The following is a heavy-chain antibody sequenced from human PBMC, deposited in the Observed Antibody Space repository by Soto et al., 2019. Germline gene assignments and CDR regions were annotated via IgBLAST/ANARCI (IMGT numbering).Heavy chain of an antibody. J-gene: IGHJ4*02. Sequence: QVQLVQSGAEVKKPGASVKVSCKASGYTFTSYDISWVRQAPGHGPEWMGWISPSNGNTNNAQKVQGRVTMTRDTSTSTAYLELRNLKSDDTAVYYCARVRGYYFDYWGQGTLVTVSS. CDR2: ISPSNGNT. CDR3: ARVRGYYFDY. V-gene: IGHV1-18*01. D-gene: IGHD3-22*01. CDR1: GYTFTSYD.